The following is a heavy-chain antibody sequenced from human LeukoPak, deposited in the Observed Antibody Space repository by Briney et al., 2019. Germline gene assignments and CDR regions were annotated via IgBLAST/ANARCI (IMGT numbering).Heavy chain of an antibody. J-gene: IGHJ4*02. V-gene: IGHV1-24*01. D-gene: IGHD1-26*01. CDR1: GYTLTELS. Sequence: ASVKVSCKVSGYTLTELSMHWVRQAPGKGLEWMGGFDPEDGETIYAQKFQGRVTMTEDTSTDTAYMELSSLRSEDTAVYYCATGLRGSYYYFDYWGQGTLATVSS. CDR2: FDPEDGET. CDR3: ATGLRGSYYYFDY.